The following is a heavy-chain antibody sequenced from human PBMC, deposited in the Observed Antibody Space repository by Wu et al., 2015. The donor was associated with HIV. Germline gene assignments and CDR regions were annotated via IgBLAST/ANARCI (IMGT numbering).Heavy chain of an antibody. CDR3: ASAPSYCSGGSCYQYYYYYGMDV. V-gene: IGHV1-69*18. CDR2: IIPIFGTA. Sequence: QVQLVQSGAEVKKPGSSVKVSCKASGGTFSSYAISWVRQAPGQGLEWMGRIIPIFGTANYAQKFQGRVTITADESTSTAYMELSSLRSEDTAVYYCASAPSYCSGGSCYQYYYYYGMDVWGQGTTVTVSS. J-gene: IGHJ6*02. CDR1: GGTFSSYA. D-gene: IGHD2-15*01.